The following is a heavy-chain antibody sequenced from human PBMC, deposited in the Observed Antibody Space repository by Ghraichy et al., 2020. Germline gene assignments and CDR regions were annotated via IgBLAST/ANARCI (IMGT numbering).Heavy chain of an antibody. CDR1: GFTFSSYS. Sequence: LSLTCAASGFTFSSYSMNWVRQAPGKGLEWVSYISSSSSTIYYADSVKGRFTISRDNAKNTLYLQMNSLRAEDTAVYYCARGGGDCYDSSFDYWGQGTLVTVSS. V-gene: IGHV3-48*01. D-gene: IGHD3-22*01. CDR3: ARGGGDCYDSSFDY. J-gene: IGHJ4*02. CDR2: ISSSSSTI.